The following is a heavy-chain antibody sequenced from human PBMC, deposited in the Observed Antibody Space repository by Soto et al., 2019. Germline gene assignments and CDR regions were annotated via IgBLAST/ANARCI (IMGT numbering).Heavy chain of an antibody. V-gene: IGHV3-53*04. J-gene: IGHJ3*02. CDR1: GFTVSSNY. CDR3: ARELDYGDYVNAFDI. D-gene: IGHD4-17*01. Sequence: EVQLVESGGGLVQPGGSLRLSCAASGFTVSSNYMSWVRQAPGKGLEWVSVIYSGGSTYYADSVKGRFTISRHNSKNTLYLQMNRLRAEDTAVYYCARELDYGDYVNAFDIWGQGTMVTVSS. CDR2: IYSGGST.